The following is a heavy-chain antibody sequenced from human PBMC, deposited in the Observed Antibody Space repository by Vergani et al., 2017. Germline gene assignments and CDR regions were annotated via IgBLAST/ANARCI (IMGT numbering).Heavy chain of an antibody. J-gene: IGHJ1*01. D-gene: IGHD1-1*01. V-gene: IGHV3-30*03. CDR2: ISYDGTQK. CDR3: ATKSXGTPGCQIGYFRE. CDR1: GFTSSYYG. Sequence: QVHLVESGGGVVQPGRSLRLSCVVSGFTSSYYGVHWVRPAPGKGLEWVAVISYDGTQKYYADSVKGRVTISRDNSKSTLYLQMNSLRTEDTAVYYCATKSXGTPGCQIGYFREWGQGTLVTVSS.